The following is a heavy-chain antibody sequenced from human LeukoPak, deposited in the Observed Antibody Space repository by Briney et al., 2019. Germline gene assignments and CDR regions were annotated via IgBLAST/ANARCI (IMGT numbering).Heavy chain of an antibody. CDR3: GREIQAPGKTLEY. CDR2: IKWDGGST. Sequence: GGSLRLSCAASGFTFDDHGMSWVRQAPGKGLEWVSGIKWDGGSTGYADSVKGRFTISRDNAKNTLYLQMNSLRGEDTAVYYCGREIQAPGKTLEYWGQGTLVTVSS. CDR1: GFTFDDHG. J-gene: IGHJ4*02. V-gene: IGHV3-20*04.